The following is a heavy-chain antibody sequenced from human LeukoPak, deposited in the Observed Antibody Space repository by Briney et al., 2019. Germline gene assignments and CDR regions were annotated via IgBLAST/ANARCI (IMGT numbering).Heavy chain of an antibody. CDR2: IYYSGST. D-gene: IGHD2-15*01. CDR3: ARMVAAFHFDY. V-gene: IGHV4-59*01. CDR1: GFIFSNYE. Sequence: GSLRLSCAASGFIFSNYEFNWIRQPPGKGLEWIGYIYYSGSTNYNPSLKSRVTISVDTSKNQFSLKLSSVTAADTAVYYCARMVAAFHFDYWGQGTLVTVSS. J-gene: IGHJ4*02.